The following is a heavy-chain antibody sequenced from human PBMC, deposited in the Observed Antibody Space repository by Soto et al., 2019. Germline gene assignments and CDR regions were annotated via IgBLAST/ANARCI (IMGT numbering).Heavy chain of an antibody. CDR2: ITGRTGTI. CDR3: ARDPGDHVFEY. D-gene: IGHD7-27*01. V-gene: IGHV3-11*01. CDR1: GFTFSDYY. J-gene: IGHJ4*02. Sequence: QVQLVESGGGLVKPGGSLRLSCAASGFTFSDYYMNWIRQAPGKGLEWVSFITGRTGTIYYADSVKGRFTISRDNAKNSLYLQMNSLRAEDTAVYYCARDPGDHVFEYWGQGILVTVSS.